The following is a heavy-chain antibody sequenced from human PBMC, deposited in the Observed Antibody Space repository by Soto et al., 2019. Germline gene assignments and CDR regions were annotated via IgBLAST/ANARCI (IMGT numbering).Heavy chain of an antibody. J-gene: IGHJ4*02. Sequence: GGSLRLACAASRFTFSSYAMHWVRQTPGKGLEWVAIISYDGSDKYYAASVKGRFTISRDNSKNTLYLQMTSLTAEDTALYYCARDDYGLVFDYWGQGTLVTVPS. CDR2: ISYDGSDK. D-gene: IGHD3-10*01. CDR3: ARDDYGLVFDY. CDR1: RFTFSSYA. V-gene: IGHV3-30-3*01.